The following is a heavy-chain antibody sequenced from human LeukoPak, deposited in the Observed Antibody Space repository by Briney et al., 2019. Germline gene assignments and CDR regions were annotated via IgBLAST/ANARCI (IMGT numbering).Heavy chain of an antibody. J-gene: IGHJ5*02. Sequence: PSETLSLTCTVSGYSISSGYYWGWIRQPPGKGLEWIGSMYHSGSTYYNPSLKSRVTISVDKSKNQFSLKLSSVTAADTAVCYCARAWYSSGYNWFDPWGQGTLVTVSS. V-gene: IGHV4-38-2*02. D-gene: IGHD6-19*01. CDR1: GYSISSGYY. CDR3: ARAWYSSGYNWFDP. CDR2: MYHSGST.